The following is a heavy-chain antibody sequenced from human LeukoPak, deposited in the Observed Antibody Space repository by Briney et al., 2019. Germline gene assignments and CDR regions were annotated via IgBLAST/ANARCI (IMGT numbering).Heavy chain of an antibody. CDR1: GYIFASYG. CDR2: TSVYSGNT. J-gene: IGHJ4*02. D-gene: IGHD3-3*01. CDR3: ARDAHDLLSGYM. V-gene: IGHV1-18*01. Sequence: GASVKVSCKTSGYIFASYGISWVRQAPGQGLEWMGWTSVYSGNTYYGKKFQGRATMTTDTSTSTGYMELRSLRSDDTAVYYCARDAHDLLSGYMWGQGTLVTVSS.